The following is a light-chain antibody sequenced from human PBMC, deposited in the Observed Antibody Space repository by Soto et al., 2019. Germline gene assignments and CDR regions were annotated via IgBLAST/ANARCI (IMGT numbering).Light chain of an antibody. CDR1: QHITNY. CDR3: KQYDSFPYT. CDR2: DAS. Sequence: DIQMTQSPSSLSASVGDRVTITCRASQHITNYLNWYLQKPGKAPTLLIYDASNLETGVPSRFSGSGSGTDFTLTTRSRQPEDVGTFYCKQYDSFPYTFGQGTRLEMK. V-gene: IGKV1-33*01. J-gene: IGKJ2*01.